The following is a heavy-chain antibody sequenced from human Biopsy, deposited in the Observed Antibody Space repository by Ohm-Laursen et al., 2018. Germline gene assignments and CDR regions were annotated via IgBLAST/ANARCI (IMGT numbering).Heavy chain of an antibody. V-gene: IGHV4-4*07. Sequence: SDTLSLTCTVSGASITRYYWSWIRQPAGKGLEWIGHTYKGGNTNHNPSLKGRVSMSVDTSKNQLSLTLRSVTAADTAVYYCARDLPSSYYYAMDVWGQGTTVTVSS. CDR3: ARDLPSSYYYAMDV. CDR1: GASITRYY. J-gene: IGHJ6*02. CDR2: TYKGGNT.